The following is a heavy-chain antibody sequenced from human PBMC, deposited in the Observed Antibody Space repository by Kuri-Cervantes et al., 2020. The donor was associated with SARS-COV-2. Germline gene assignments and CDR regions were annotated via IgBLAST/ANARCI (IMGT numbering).Heavy chain of an antibody. D-gene: IGHD2-2*01. V-gene: IGHV3-21*01. CDR3: ARGRSTGYCSSTSCYRGLYMDV. CDR1: GFTFSSYG. CDR2: ISSSSSYI. Sequence: GESLKISCAASGFTFSSYGMNWVRQAPGKGLEWVSSISSSSSYIYYADSVKGRFTISRDNAKNSLYLQMNSLRAEDTAVYYCARGRSTGYCSSTSCYRGLYMDVWGKGTTVTVSS. J-gene: IGHJ6*03.